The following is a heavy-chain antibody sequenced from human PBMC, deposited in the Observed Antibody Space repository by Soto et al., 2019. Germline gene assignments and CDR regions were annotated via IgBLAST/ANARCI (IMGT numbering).Heavy chain of an antibody. D-gene: IGHD2-15*01. CDR3: AKGRSGAADWFDP. V-gene: IGHV3-23*01. CDR2: ITGGTGST. J-gene: IGHJ5*02. Sequence: EVQLLESGGGLVQPGGSLRLSCAASGFTFSSYALTWVRQAPGKGLEWVSSITGGTGSTYYADSVKGRFTISRDNSKNTLYLQMHSLRAEDTAVYYCAKGRSGAADWFDPGGQGTLVTVSS. CDR1: GFTFSSYA.